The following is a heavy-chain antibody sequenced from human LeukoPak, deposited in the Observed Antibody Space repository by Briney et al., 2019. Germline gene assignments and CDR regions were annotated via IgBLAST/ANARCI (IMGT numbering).Heavy chain of an antibody. CDR3: AREIQLFSARFDP. D-gene: IGHD5-18*01. CDR1: GYTFTGHY. CDR2: INPNSGGT. V-gene: IGHV1-2*02. J-gene: IGHJ5*02. Sequence: GASVKVSCKASGYTFTGHYMHWVRQAPGQGLEWMGWINPNSGGTNYAQKFQGRVTMTRDTSISTAYMELSRLRSDDTAVYYCAREIQLFSARFDPWGQGTLVTVSS.